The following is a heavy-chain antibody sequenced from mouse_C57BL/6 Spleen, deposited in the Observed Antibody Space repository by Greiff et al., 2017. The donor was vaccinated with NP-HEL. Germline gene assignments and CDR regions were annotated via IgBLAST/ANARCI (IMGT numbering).Heavy chain of an antibody. CDR2: IYPGDGDT. CDR1: GYAFSSSW. J-gene: IGHJ3*01. V-gene: IGHV1-82*01. CDR3: ARMGPAAY. Sequence: QVQLQQSGPELVKPGASVKISCKASGYAFSSSWMNWVKQRPGKGLEWIGRIYPGDGDTNYNGKFKGKATLTADISSSTAYMQLSSLTSEDSAVYFCARMGPAAYWGQGTLVTVSA.